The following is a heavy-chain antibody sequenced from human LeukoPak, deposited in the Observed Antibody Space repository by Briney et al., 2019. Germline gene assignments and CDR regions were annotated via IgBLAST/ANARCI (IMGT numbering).Heavy chain of an antibody. V-gene: IGHV3-30-3*01. J-gene: IGHJ6*02. CDR1: GFTFSSYA. CDR3: ARAYVDTAREDYYGMDV. CDR2: ISYDGSNK. Sequence: GGPLRLSCAASGFTFSSYAMHWVRQAPGKGLEWVAVISYDGSNKYYADSVKGRFTISRDNSKNTLYLQMNSLRAEDTAVYYCARAYVDTAREDYYGMDVWGQGTTVTVSS. D-gene: IGHD5-18*01.